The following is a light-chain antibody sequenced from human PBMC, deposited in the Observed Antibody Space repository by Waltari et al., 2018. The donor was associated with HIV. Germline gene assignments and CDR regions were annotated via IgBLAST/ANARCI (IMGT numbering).Light chain of an antibody. Sequence: EIVLTQSPGTLSLSPGERGTLSCRASQSVSSSYLAWYQQKPGQAPRLLIYGASSRATGIPDRFSGSGSGTDFTLSIRGLEPEDFAVYYCQHFGSSHLTFGGGTKVEIK. V-gene: IGKV3-20*01. CDR2: GAS. CDR3: QHFGSSHLT. J-gene: IGKJ4*01. CDR1: QSVSSSY.